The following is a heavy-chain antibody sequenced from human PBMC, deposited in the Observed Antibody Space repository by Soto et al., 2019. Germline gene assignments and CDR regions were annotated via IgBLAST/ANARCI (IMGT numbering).Heavy chain of an antibody. CDR3: ARDYDSSGDY. CDR2: IYYSGST. Sequence: QMQLQESGPGLVKPSETLSLTCTVSGGSISTSSYFWGWIRQPPGKGLEWIGSIYYSGSTYYNPSLKSRVTISVDTSKNQFSLKLSSVTAADTAVYYCARDYDSSGDYWGQGTLVTVSS. J-gene: IGHJ4*02. V-gene: IGHV4-39*01. D-gene: IGHD3-22*01. CDR1: GGSISTSSYF.